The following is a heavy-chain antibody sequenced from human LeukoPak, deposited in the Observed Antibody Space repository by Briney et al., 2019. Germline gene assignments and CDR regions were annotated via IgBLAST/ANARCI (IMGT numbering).Heavy chain of an antibody. CDR1: GFTFSSYA. CDR3: AKDSSGWPHAFFDY. J-gene: IGHJ4*02. D-gene: IGHD6-19*01. Sequence: GGSLRLSCAASGFTFSSYAMSWVRQAPGKGLEWVSAISGSGGTTYYADSVKGRFTISRDNSKDTLYLQVNSLRAEDTAVYYCAKDSSGWPHAFFDYWGQGTLVTVSS. V-gene: IGHV3-23*01. CDR2: ISGSGGTT.